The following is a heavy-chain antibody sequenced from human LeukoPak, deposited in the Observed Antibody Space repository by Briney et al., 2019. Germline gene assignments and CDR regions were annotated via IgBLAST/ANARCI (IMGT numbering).Heavy chain of an antibody. V-gene: IGHV3-9*01. CDR3: PSPLSPLTRGAFDI. CDR2: ISWNSGSI. Sequence: GGSLRLSCAASGFTFDDYAMHWVRQAPGKGVEGVSGISWNSGSIGYADSVKGRFTISRDNAKNSLYLQMNSLRAEDTALYYCPSPLSPLTRGAFDIWGQGTMVTVSS. CDR1: GFTFDDYA. D-gene: IGHD7-27*01. J-gene: IGHJ3*02.